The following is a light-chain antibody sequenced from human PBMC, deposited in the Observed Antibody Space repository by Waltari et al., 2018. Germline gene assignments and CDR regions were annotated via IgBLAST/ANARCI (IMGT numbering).Light chain of an antibody. Sequence: QSALTQPASVSGSPGQSITISCTGTSSDVGFYNLVSWYQQHPGKAPEPVVYGVISRPSGVSNRFSGSKSGNAASLTISGLQAEDDADYYCCSYAGRNIWVFGGGTKLTVL. CDR2: GVI. CDR1: SSDVGFYNL. V-gene: IGLV2-23*02. CDR3: CSYAGRNIWV. J-gene: IGLJ3*02.